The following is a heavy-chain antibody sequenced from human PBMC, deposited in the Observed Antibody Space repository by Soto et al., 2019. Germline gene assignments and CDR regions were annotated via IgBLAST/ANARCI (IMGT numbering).Heavy chain of an antibody. D-gene: IGHD1-26*01. CDR3: ARAPPYSGSYYAFDI. CDR2: MNPNSGNT. CDR1: GYTFTSYD. V-gene: IGHV1-8*01. Sequence: ASVKVSCKASGYTFTSYDINWGRQATGQGLEWMGWMNPNSGNTGYAQKFQGRVTMTRNTSISTAYMELSSLRSEDTAVYYCARAPPYSGSYYAFDIWGQGTMVTVSS. J-gene: IGHJ3*02.